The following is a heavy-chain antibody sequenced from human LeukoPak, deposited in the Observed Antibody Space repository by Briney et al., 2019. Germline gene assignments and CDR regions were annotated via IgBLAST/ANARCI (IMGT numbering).Heavy chain of an antibody. J-gene: IGHJ4*02. CDR3: ARTSGLDY. D-gene: IGHD3-10*01. V-gene: IGHV4-59*01. CDR2: IYYSGST. CDR1: GGSISSYY. Sequence: PSETLSLTCTVSGGSISSYYWSWIRQPPGKGLEWIGYIYYSGSTNYNPSLKSRVTISVDASKNQFSLKLSSVTAADTAVYYCARTSGLDYWGQGTLVTVSS.